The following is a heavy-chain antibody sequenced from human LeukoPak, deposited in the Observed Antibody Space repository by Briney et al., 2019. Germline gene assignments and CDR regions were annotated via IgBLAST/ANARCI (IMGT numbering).Heavy chain of an antibody. D-gene: IGHD6-13*01. CDR2: INHSGST. CDR3: ARGRIADY. V-gene: IGHV4-34*01. Sequence: SETLSLTCAVYGGSFSGYYWSWIRQPPGKGLEWIGEINHSGSTNYNPSLKSRVTISVDTSKNQFSLKLSSVTAADTAVYYYARGRIADYWGQGTLVTVSS. CDR1: GGSFSGYY. J-gene: IGHJ4*02.